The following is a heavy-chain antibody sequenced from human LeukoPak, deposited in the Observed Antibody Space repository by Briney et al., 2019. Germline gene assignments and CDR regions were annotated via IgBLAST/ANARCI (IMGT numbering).Heavy chain of an antibody. CDR1: GGSISSYY. CDR3: ARGRYCSADICSGGDAFDI. J-gene: IGHJ3*02. Sequence: SETLSLTCTVSGGSISSYYWSWIRQPPGKGLEGIGYIYYSGSTNYNPSLKSRVTMSVDTSKNQFSLKLSSVTAADTAVYYCARGRYCSADICSGGDAFDIWGQGTMVSVSS. V-gene: IGHV4-59*12. D-gene: IGHD2-15*01. CDR2: IYYSGST.